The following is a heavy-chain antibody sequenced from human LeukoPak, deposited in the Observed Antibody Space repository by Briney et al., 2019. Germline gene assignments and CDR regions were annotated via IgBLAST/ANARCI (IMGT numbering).Heavy chain of an antibody. J-gene: IGHJ4*02. CDR1: GGSISSGSYY. Sequence: PSETLSLTCTVSGGSISSGSYYWSWIRQPAGKGLEWIGRIYTSGSTNYNPSLKSRVTISVDTSKNQFSLKLSSVTAADTAVYYCAREERLFWSGHIEGGPLWGQGTLVTVSS. CDR2: IYTSGST. V-gene: IGHV4-61*02. D-gene: IGHD3-3*01. CDR3: AREERLFWSGHIEGGPL.